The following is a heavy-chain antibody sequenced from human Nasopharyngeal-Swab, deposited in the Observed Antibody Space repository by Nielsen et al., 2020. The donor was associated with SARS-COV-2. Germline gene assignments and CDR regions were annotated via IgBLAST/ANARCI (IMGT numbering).Heavy chain of an antibody. CDR1: GYTFTTYY. D-gene: IGHD3-10*01. V-gene: IGHV1-46*01. CDR3: ARDRRGYGMDV. Sequence: ASVKVSCKASGYTFTTYYMHWVRQAPGQGLEWMGIINPIGGSTSYAQKFQGRVTMTRDTSTSTVYMELSSLRSEDTAVYYCARDRRGYGMDVWGQGTTVTVSS. J-gene: IGHJ6*02. CDR2: INPIGGST.